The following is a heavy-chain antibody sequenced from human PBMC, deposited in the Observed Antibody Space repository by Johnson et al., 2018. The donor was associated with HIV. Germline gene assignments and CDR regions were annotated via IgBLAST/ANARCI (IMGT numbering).Heavy chain of an antibody. CDR2: IRYDGSNK. CDR1: GFTFSSYG. D-gene: IGHD6-19*01. V-gene: IGHV3-30*02. J-gene: IGHJ3*02. CDR3: AKDLAVAAMGAFDI. Sequence: QVQLVESGGGVVQPGRSLRLSCAASGFTFSSYGMHWVRQAPGKGLEWVAFIRYDGSNKYYADSVKVRFTISRDNSKNTLYMQMNSRRVEDTALYYCAKDLAVAAMGAFDIWGQGTMVTVSS.